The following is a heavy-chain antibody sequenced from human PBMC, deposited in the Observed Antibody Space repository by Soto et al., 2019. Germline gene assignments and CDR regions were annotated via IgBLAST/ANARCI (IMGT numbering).Heavy chain of an antibody. CDR2: ISADNGNT. CDR3: AGDWCGY. Sequence: QVQLVQSGAEVKEPGASVKVSCKASGYPFTTYGISWVRQAPGQGLEWMGWISADNGNTNYAQKLQARVTMTTDTFTRTAYMELRSLRSDGTAVYYCAGDWCGYWGQGTLVTVSS. D-gene: IGHD2-8*01. CDR1: GYPFTTYG. V-gene: IGHV1-18*01. J-gene: IGHJ4*02.